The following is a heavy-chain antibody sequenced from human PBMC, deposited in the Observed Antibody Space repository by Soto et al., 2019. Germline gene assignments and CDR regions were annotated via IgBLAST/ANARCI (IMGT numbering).Heavy chain of an antibody. CDR3: AKDVNGYYDFWSGPSRHYFDY. V-gene: IGHV3-23*01. Sequence: GGSLRLSCAASGFTFSSYAMSWVRQAPGKGLEWVSAISGSGGSTYYADSVKGRFTISRDNSKNTLYLQMNSLRAEDTAVYYCAKDVNGYYDFWSGPSRHYFDYWGQGTLVTVSS. J-gene: IGHJ4*02. CDR1: GFTFSSYA. D-gene: IGHD3-3*01. CDR2: ISGSGGST.